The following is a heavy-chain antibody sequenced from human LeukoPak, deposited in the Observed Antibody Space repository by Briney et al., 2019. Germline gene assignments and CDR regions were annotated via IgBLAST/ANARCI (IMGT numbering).Heavy chain of an antibody. CDR2: ISSSSSYI. J-gene: IGHJ4*02. D-gene: IGHD1-26*01. V-gene: IGHV3-21*01. CDR3: ASDFATVGAADFDY. CDR1: GFTFSSYS. Sequence: GGSLRLSCAASGFTFSSYSMNWVRQAPGKGLEWVSSISSSSSYIYYADSVKGRFTISRDNAKNSLYLQMNSLRAEDTAVYYCASDFATVGAADFDYWGQGTLVTVSS.